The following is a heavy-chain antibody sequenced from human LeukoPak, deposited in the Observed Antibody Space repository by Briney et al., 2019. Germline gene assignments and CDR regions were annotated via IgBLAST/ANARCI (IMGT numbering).Heavy chain of an antibody. CDR2: IWYDGSTK. J-gene: IGHJ4*02. V-gene: IGHV3-33*06. D-gene: IGHD3-9*01. CDR1: GFSFKDTG. CDR3: AKVRSLGLTGYHIFDY. Sequence: PGRSLRLSCAASGFSFKDTGMHWVRQAPGKGPEWLTIIWYDGSTKYYAVSVKGRFTISRDNSENTLYLQMNSLRAEDTAVYHCAKVRSLGLTGYHIFDYWGQGTLATVSS.